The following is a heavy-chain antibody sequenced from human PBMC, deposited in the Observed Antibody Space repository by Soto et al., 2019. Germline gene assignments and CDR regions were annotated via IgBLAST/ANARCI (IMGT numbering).Heavy chain of an antibody. CDR2: MNPNSGNT. V-gene: IGHV1-8*01. Sequence: GASVKVSCKASGYTFTSYDINWVRQATGQGLEWMGWMNPNSGNTGYAQKFQGRVSMTRNTSTSTAYMELSSLRSEDTAVYYCARTAVDAEYYGSGPAKAYAFDIWGQGTMVTVSS. D-gene: IGHD3-10*01. CDR3: ARTAVDAEYYGSGPAKAYAFDI. CDR1: GYTFTSYD. J-gene: IGHJ3*02.